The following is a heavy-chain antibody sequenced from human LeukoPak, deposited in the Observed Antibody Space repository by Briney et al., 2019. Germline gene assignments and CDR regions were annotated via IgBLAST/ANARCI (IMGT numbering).Heavy chain of an antibody. V-gene: IGHV4-4*07. Sequence: SETLSLTCTVSGGSISSYYWSWIRQPAGKGLEWIGRIYTSGSTNYNPSLKSRVTMSVDTSKNQFSLKLSSVTAADTAVYYCARDTYYYGSGSYYNFDYWGQGTLVTVSS. CDR2: IYTSGST. CDR1: GGSISSYY. D-gene: IGHD3-10*01. J-gene: IGHJ4*02. CDR3: ARDTYYYGSGSYYNFDY.